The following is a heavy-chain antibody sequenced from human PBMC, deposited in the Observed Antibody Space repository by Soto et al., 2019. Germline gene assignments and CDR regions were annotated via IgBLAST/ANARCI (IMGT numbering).Heavy chain of an antibody. D-gene: IGHD2-15*01. CDR2: ISYDGSNK. CDR1: GFTFSSYA. Sequence: PGGSLRLSCAASGFTFSSYAMHWVRQAPGKGLEWVAVISYDGSNKYYADSVKGRFTISRDNSKNTLYLQMNSLRAEDTAVYYCARGIPPRPNCSGGSCYSGYFQHWGQGTLVTVSS. V-gene: IGHV3-30-3*01. CDR3: ARGIPPRPNCSGGSCYSGYFQH. J-gene: IGHJ1*01.